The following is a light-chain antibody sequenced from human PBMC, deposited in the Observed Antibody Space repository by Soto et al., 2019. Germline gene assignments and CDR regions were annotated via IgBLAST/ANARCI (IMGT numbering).Light chain of an antibody. V-gene: IGKV1-33*01. CDR1: QDISSY. Sequence: DIQMTQSPSSLSASVGDRVTITRQASQDISSYLNWYQQKPGKAPKLLIYDASNLETGVPSRFSGSGSGTDFTFTISSLQPEDIATYYCQQYDNLPLTFGGGTKVDIK. CDR3: QQYDNLPLT. J-gene: IGKJ4*01. CDR2: DAS.